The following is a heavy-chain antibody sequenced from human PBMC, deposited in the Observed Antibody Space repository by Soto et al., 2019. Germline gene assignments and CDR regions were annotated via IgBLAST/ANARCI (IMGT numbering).Heavy chain of an antibody. CDR2: ISAYNGNT. CDR3: ATPYYYDSSGYYYYYGMDV. V-gene: IGHV1-18*01. D-gene: IGHD3-22*01. Sequence: ASVKVSCKASGYTFTSYGISWVRQAPGQGLEWMGWISAYNGNTNYAQKLQGRVTMTTDTSTSTAYMELRSLRSDDTAVYYCATPYYYDSSGYYYYYGMDVWGQGTTVTVSS. CDR1: GYTFTSYG. J-gene: IGHJ6*02.